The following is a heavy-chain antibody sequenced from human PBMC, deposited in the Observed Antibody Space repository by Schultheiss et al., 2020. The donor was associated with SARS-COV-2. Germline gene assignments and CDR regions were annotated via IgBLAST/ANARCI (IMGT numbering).Heavy chain of an antibody. V-gene: IGHV4-34*01. J-gene: IGHJ4*02. CDR3: ARDAAAGNIY. Sequence: SETLSLTCAVYGGSFSGYYWSWIRQPPGKGLEWIGEIYHSGSTYYNPSLKSLVTISVDTSKNQFSLKLSSVTAADTAVYYCARDAAAGNIYWGQGTLVTVAS. CDR1: GGSFSGYY. D-gene: IGHD6-13*01. CDR2: IYHSGST.